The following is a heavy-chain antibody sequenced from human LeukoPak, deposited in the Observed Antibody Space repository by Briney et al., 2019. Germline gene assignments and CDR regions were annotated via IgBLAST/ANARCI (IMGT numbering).Heavy chain of an antibody. J-gene: IGHJ5*02. V-gene: IGHV1-24*01. D-gene: IGHD6-13*01. Sequence: GASVKVSCKVSGYTLTELSMYWVRQAPGKGLELMGGFDPEDGETIYAQKFQGRVTMTEDTSTDTAYMELSSLRSEDTAVYYCATGCSTRGYNWFDPWGQGTLVTVSS. CDR1: GYTLTELS. CDR2: FDPEDGET. CDR3: ATGCSTRGYNWFDP.